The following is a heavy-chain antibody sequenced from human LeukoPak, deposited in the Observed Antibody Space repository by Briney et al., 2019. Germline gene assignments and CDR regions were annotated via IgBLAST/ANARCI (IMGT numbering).Heavy chain of an antibody. J-gene: IGHJ3*02. V-gene: IGHV3-66*01. D-gene: IGHD3-22*01. CDR1: GFTVSSNY. Sequence: GGSLRLSCAASGFTVSSNYMSWVRQAPGKGLEWVSVIYSGGSTYYADSVKGRFTISRDNSKNTLYLQINSLRAEDTAVYYCARFPPYYDSSGYYPDAFDIWGQGTMVTVSS. CDR3: ARFPPYYDSSGYYPDAFDI. CDR2: IYSGGST.